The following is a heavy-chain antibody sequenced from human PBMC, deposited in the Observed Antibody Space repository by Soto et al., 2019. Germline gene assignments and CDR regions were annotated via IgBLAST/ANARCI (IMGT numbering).Heavy chain of an antibody. D-gene: IGHD3-22*01. J-gene: IGHJ4*02. CDR3: AKGSSGHYDNFDY. V-gene: IGHV3-23*01. CDR1: GFTWRSYS. CDR2: ISGSGSGT. Sequence: GSRMLSCAASGFTWRSYSISWVLQAPGKGLEWVSGISGSGSGTYYADSVKGRFTISRDNYKNTLSLQMNSLRAEDTPVYYCAKGSSGHYDNFDYWGQGILPTDYS.